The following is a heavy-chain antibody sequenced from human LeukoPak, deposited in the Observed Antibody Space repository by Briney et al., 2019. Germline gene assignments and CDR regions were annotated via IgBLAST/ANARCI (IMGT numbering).Heavy chain of an antibody. D-gene: IGHD1-26*01. CDR1: GFTFSSYA. CDR3: ARTTSMSYVGDAFDI. J-gene: IGHJ3*02. V-gene: IGHV3-30*04. CDR2: ISYDGSNK. Sequence: GGSLRLSCAASGFTFSSYAMHWVRQAPGKGLEWVAVISYDGSNKYYADSVKGRFTISRDNSKNTLYLQMNSLRAEDTAVYYCARTTSMSYVGDAFDIWGQGTMVTVSS.